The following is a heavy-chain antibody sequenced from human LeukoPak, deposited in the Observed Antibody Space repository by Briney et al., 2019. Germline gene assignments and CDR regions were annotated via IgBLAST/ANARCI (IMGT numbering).Heavy chain of an antibody. J-gene: IGHJ4*02. CDR3: AKELRDDSSGYYYPFDY. CDR2: ISGSGGST. D-gene: IGHD3-22*01. Sequence: GGSLRLSCAASGFTFSSYAMSWVRQAPGKGLEWVSAISGSGGSTYYADSVKGRFTIFRDNSKNTLYLQMNSLRAEDTAVYYCAKELRDDSSGYYYPFDYWGQGTLVTVSS. CDR1: GFTFSSYA. V-gene: IGHV3-23*01.